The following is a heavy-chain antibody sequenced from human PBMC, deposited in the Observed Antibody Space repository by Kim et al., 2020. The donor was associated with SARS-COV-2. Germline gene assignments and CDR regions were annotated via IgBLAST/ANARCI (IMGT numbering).Heavy chain of an antibody. V-gene: IGHV3-30*18. CDR2: ISYDGTNK. CDR3: AKGWRRLFWYLDL. CDR1: AFSFSDYA. Sequence: GGSLRLSCAASAFSFSDYAMHWVRQAPGKGLEWVAVISYDGTNKNYADSVRGRFTISRDNSKNTVYLQMNSLRIEDTAIYYCAKGWRRLFWYLDLWGRGTLVTVSS. J-gene: IGHJ2*01. D-gene: IGHD5-12*01.